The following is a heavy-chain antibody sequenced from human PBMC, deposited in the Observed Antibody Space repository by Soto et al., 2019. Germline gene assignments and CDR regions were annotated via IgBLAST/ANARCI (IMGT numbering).Heavy chain of an antibody. CDR3: ARGLEAAYYYRYV. V-gene: IGHV1-69*02. J-gene: IGHJ6*03. D-gene: IGHD6-25*01. Sequence: QVQLVQSGAEVKKPGSSVKVSCKASGGTFSSYTISWVRQAPGQGHEWLGRIIPILGIANYEQKFQGRVTINADTSTSTAYMALSSLRSEDTAVYYGARGLEAAYYYRYVWGKGTSVPVSS. CDR1: GGTFSSYT. CDR2: IIPILGIA.